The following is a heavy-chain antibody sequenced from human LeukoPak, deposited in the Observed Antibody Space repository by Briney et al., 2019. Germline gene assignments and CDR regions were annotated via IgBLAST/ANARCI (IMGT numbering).Heavy chain of an antibody. J-gene: IGHJ6*02. D-gene: IGHD6-19*01. CDR1: GGSISSYY. CDR2: IYYSGST. Sequence: SETLSLTCTVSGGSISSYYWSWIRQPPGKGLEWIGYIYYSGSTNYNPSLKSRVTISVDTSKNQFSLKLSSVTAADTAVYYCARVPGIAVAGTHYYYGMDVWGQGTTVTVSS. CDR3: ARVPGIAVAGTHYYYGMDV. V-gene: IGHV4-59*01.